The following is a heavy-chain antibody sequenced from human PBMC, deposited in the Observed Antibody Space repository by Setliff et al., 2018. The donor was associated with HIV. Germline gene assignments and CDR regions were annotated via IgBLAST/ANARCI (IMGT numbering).Heavy chain of an antibody. J-gene: IGHJ2*01. D-gene: IGHD2-21*02. CDR1: GGSFSNYY. CDR3: ARDVGLCGVDCWPYFYFDL. Sequence: SETLSLTCTVYGGSFSNYYTNWIRQPPGKGLEWIGELSPSGTTRSNPSLQSRVTISLDTSKNQFSLKLSSMTAADTAVYYCARDVGLCGVDCWPYFYFDLWGRGNLVTVSS. CDR2: LSPSGTT. V-gene: IGHV4-34*01.